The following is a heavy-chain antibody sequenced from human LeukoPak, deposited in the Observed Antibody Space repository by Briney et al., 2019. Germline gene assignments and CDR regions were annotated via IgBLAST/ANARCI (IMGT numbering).Heavy chain of an antibody. CDR3: ARVHRPGYYDSTSGPFDY. Sequence: GGSLRLSCAASGFTFSSYSMTWVRQAPGKGLEWVSSISSSSSYIYYADSVKGRFTISRDNAKNSLYLQMNSLRAEDTAVYYCARVHRPGYYDSTSGPFDYWGQGTLVTVSS. D-gene: IGHD3-22*01. J-gene: IGHJ4*02. CDR2: ISSSSSYI. CDR1: GFTFSSYS. V-gene: IGHV3-21*01.